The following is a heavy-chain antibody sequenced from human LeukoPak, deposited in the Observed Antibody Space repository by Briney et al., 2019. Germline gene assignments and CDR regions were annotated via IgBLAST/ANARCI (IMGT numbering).Heavy chain of an antibody. Sequence: GGSLRLSCAASGFTFHSYAMSWVRQAPGQGREWVSAICVSEGSTYYPHPAKGRFTISRDNSKNTLYLQMNSLRAEDTAVYYCAKEGPDILTGYYRPEYYFDYWGQGTLVTVSS. D-gene: IGHD3-9*01. V-gene: IGHV3-23*01. CDR1: GFTFHSYA. J-gene: IGHJ4*02. CDR3: AKEGPDILTGYYRPEYYFDY. CDR2: ICVSEGST.